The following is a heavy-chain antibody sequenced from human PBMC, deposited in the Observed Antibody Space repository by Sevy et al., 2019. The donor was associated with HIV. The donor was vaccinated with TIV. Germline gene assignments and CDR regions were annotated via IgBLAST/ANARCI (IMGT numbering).Heavy chain of an antibody. V-gene: IGHV1-18*01. CDR2: ISGYNGNT. D-gene: IGHD3-3*01. J-gene: IGHJ4*02. CDR3: ARDRSWDAIFGFVTFIEGFDY. Sequence: ASVKVSCKASGYSFSSYGISWVRQAPEQGLEWMGWISGYNGNTKYSQKVQGRSTMTIDASTSTAYMELRSLRSDDTAVYYCARDRSWDAIFGFVTFIEGFDYWGQRTLVTGSS. CDR1: GYSFSSYG.